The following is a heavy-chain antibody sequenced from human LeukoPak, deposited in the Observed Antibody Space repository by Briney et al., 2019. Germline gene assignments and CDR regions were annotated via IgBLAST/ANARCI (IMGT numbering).Heavy chain of an antibody. D-gene: IGHD1-1*01. J-gene: IGHJ4*02. CDR3: ARSLTTLAYEGY. V-gene: IGHV3-21*01. CDR1: GFTFSSYM. Sequence: GGSLRLSCAASGFTFSSYMMNWVRQAPGKGLEWVSSINSGSTYTYYTESVKGRFTVSRDNAKNSLFLQMNSLRAEDTAIYYCARSLTTLAYEGYWGQGTLVTVSS. CDR2: INSGSTYT.